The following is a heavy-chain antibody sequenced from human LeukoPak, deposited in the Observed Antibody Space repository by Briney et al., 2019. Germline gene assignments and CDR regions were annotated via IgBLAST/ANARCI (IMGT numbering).Heavy chain of an antibody. CDR1: GGTFSSYA. CDR3: ARGLNTIFGVDTLYNWFDP. Sequence: ASVKVSCKASGGTFSSYAISWVRQAPGQGLEWMGGIIPIFGTANYAKKFQGRVTITADESTSTAYMELSSLRSEDTAVYYCARGLNTIFGVDTLYNWFDPWGQGTLVTVSS. D-gene: IGHD3-3*01. V-gene: IGHV1-69*13. J-gene: IGHJ5*02. CDR2: IIPIFGTA.